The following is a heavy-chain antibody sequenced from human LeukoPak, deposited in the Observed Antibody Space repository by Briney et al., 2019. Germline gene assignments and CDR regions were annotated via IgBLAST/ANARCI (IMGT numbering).Heavy chain of an antibody. V-gene: IGHV3-7*01. D-gene: IGHD3-10*01. J-gene: IGHJ5*02. CDR1: GFTFSSYW. CDR2: IKQDGSEK. Sequence: GGSLRLSCAASGFTFSSYWMSWVRQAPGKGLEWVANIKQDGSEKYYVDSVKGRFTISRDNAKNSLYLQMNSLRAEDTAVYYCARDLGSGSYSYNWFDPWGQGTLVTVSS. CDR3: ARDLGSGSYSYNWFDP.